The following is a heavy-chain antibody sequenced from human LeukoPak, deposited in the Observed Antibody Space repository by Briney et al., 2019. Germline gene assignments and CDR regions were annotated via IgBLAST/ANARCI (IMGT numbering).Heavy chain of an antibody. CDR3: TTTDPFYGSGSYYD. Sequence: GGSLRLSCAASGFTFSNAWMSWVRQAPGKGLEWVGRIKSKTDGGTTDYAAPVKGRFTISRDDSKNTLYLQMNSLKTEDTAVYYCTTTDPFYGSGSYYDWGQGTLVTVSS. D-gene: IGHD3-10*01. CDR1: GFTFSNAW. V-gene: IGHV3-15*01. CDR2: IKSKTDGGTT. J-gene: IGHJ4*02.